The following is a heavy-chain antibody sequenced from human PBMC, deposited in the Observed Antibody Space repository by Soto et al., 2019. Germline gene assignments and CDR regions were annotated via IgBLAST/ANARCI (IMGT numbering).Heavy chain of an antibody. CDR2: ISTYNGNT. J-gene: IGHJ4*02. CDR3: AREVVTLRVFED. D-gene: IGHD3-22*01. Sequence: QVQLVQSGAEVKKPGASVKVSCKASGYTFNSYNIDWVRQAPGQGLEWMGWISTYNGNTYYAQKLQGRVTMTTDTSTNTAYMELRSLRSDDTAVYFCAREVVTLRVFEDWGQGTVVTVSS. V-gene: IGHV1-18*04. CDR1: GYTFNSYN.